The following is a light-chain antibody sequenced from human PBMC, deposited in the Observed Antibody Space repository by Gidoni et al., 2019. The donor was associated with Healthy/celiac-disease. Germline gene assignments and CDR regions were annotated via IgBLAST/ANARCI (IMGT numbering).Light chain of an antibody. CDR2: ASS. CDR3: QQANSFSFT. Sequence: QQKPGKAGKLLIYASSSLQSVVPSRFSGSASRTDFTLTISILQPEDFATYYCQQANSFSFTFGGGTKVEIK. J-gene: IGKJ4*01. V-gene: IGKV1D-12*01.